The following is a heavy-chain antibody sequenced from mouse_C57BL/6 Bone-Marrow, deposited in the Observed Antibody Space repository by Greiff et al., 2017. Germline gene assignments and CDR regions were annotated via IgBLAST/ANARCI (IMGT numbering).Heavy chain of an antibody. D-gene: IGHD3-1*01. V-gene: IGHV1-19*01. CDR2: INPYNGGT. Sequence: EVQLQQSGPVLVKPGASVKMSCKASGYTFTDYYMNWVKQSHGKSLEWIGVINPYNGGTSYNQKVKGKATLTGDKSSSTAYMELNSRTSEDSAVYYCARCPTLGDYFDDWGQGTTRTVSS. J-gene: IGHJ2*01. CDR3: ARCPTLGDYFDD. CDR1: GYTFTDYY.